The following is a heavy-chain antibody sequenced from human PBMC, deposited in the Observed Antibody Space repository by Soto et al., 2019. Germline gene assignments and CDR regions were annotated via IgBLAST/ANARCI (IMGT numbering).Heavy chain of an antibody. CDR3: TRANWYSEY. Sequence: QVQLQEPGPGLVKPSETLSLTCSVSGGSISNHYWSWIRQPPGKGLEWIGYIYYNGNTNYNPSLKIRVTMSLDTCRNQISLKLTTVTAADTAVYYCTRANWYSEYWGQRTLVTVSS. D-gene: IGHD7-27*01. J-gene: IGHJ4*02. V-gene: IGHV4-59*11. CDR1: GGSISNHY. CDR2: IYYNGNT.